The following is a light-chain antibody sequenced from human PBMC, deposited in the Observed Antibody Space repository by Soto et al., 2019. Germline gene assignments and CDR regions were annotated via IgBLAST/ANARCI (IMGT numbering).Light chain of an antibody. CDR1: QNVNTY. CDR3: TPRLKWPLN. CDR2: DAS. J-gene: IGKJ4*01. V-gene: IGKV3-11*01. Sequence: EIFFTQSPSTLSLSPGERTTLAGKASQNVNTYIAWYQHKPGQAPRLLIYDASNRATALQPRFSGSGSGKDLTFTISSPEPEDYGVYYCTPRLKWPLNFGGGKNVDIK.